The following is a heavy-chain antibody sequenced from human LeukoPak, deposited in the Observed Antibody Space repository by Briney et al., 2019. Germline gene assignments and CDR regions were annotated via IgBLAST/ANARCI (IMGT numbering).Heavy chain of an antibody. CDR1: GYTFTSYY. D-gene: IGHD6-13*01. CDR3: ARDSRQQLVGVWFDP. J-gene: IGHJ5*02. CDR2: INPSGGST. V-gene: IGHV1-46*01. Sequence: ASVKVSCKASGYTFTSYYMHWVRQAPGQGLEWMGIINPSGGSTSYAQKFQGRVTMTRDTSTSTVYMELSSLRSEDTAVYYCARDSRQQLVGVWFDPWGQGTLVTVSS.